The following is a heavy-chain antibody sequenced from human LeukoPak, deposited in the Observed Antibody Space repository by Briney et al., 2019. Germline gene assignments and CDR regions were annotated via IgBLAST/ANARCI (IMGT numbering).Heavy chain of an antibody. CDR2: IKQDGSEK. J-gene: IGHJ5*02. Sequence: GGSLRLSCAASGFTFSSYWMSWVRQAPGKGLEWVANIKQDGSEKYYVDSVKGRFTISRDNAKNSLYLQMNSLKTEDTAVYYCTRQAYYDFWSGYSSWGQGTLVTVSS. CDR1: GFTFSSYW. D-gene: IGHD3-3*01. CDR3: TRQAYYDFWSGYSS. V-gene: IGHV3-7*03.